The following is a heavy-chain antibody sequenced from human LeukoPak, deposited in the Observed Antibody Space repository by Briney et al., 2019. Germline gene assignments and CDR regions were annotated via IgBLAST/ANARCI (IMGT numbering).Heavy chain of an antibody. Sequence: LKPSETLSLTCAVYGGSFSGYYWSWIRQPPGKGLEWIGEINHSGSTNYNPSLKSRVTISVDTSKNQFSLKLSSVTAADTAVYYCARGRHCSGGSCYGGDWFDPWGQGTLVTVSS. CDR1: GGSFSGYY. J-gene: IGHJ5*02. CDR2: INHSGST. V-gene: IGHV4-34*01. D-gene: IGHD2-15*01. CDR3: ARGRHCSGGSCYGGDWFDP.